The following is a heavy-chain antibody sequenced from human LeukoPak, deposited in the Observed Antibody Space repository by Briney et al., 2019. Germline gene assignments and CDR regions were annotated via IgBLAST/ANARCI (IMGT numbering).Heavy chain of an antibody. CDR3: ARFSVGGTYYPNY. V-gene: IGHV5-51*01. J-gene: IGHJ4*02. CDR1: GYSFTSSW. Sequence: PGESLKISCQGSGYSFTSSWIGWVRQMPGKGLEWMGITYPGGSDTRYSPSFQGQVTISADKSISTAYLQWSSLKASDTAMYYCARFSVGGTYYPNYWGQGTLVSVSS. D-gene: IGHD1-26*01. CDR2: TYPGGSDT.